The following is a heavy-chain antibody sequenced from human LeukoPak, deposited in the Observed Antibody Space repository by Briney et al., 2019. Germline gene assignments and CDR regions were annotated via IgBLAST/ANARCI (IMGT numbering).Heavy chain of an antibody. Sequence: SKTLSLTCTVSGGSISSSSYYWGWIRQPPGKGLEWIGSIYYSGSTYYNPSLKSRVTISVDTSKNQFSLKLSSVTAADTAVYYCARDIVATIGWFDPWGQGTLVTVSS. J-gene: IGHJ5*02. D-gene: IGHD5-12*01. CDR1: GGSISSSSYY. CDR2: IYYSGST. CDR3: ARDIVATIGWFDP. V-gene: IGHV4-39*07.